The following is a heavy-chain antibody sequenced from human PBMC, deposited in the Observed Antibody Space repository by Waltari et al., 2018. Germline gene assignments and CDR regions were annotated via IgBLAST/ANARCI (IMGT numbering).Heavy chain of an antibody. Sequence: QVHLVQSGPEVKRPGASVKVSCKASGYTFNHYGISWVRQAPGHGLEWMGWIGTYNGIANFAEWVEDRVTMTVDSPTSTAYMELRNLRSDDTAVYYCARVGYGVPTYSYYGMDVWGQGTTVTVSS. CDR1: GYTFNHYG. V-gene: IGHV1-18*01. J-gene: IGHJ6*02. CDR2: IGTYNGIA. D-gene: IGHD3-16*01. CDR3: ARVGYGVPTYSYYGMDV.